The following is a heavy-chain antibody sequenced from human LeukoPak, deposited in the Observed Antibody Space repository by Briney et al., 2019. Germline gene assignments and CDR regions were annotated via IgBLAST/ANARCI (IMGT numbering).Heavy chain of an antibody. J-gene: IGHJ4*02. CDR2: IYSGGST. CDR1: GFTVSSNY. V-gene: IGHV3-53*01. CDR3: AKTRSWLNELDY. Sequence: GGSLRLSCAASGFTVSSNYMSWVRQAPGKGLEWVSVIYSGGSTYYADSVKGRFTISRDNSKNTLYLQMNSLRAEDTAVYYCAKTRSWLNELDYWGQGTLVTVSS. D-gene: IGHD6-13*01.